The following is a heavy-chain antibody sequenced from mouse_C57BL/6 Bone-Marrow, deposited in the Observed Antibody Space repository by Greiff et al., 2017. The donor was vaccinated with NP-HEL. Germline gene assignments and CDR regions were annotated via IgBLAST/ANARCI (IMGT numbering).Heavy chain of an antibody. D-gene: IGHD1-1*01. V-gene: IGHV1-54*01. CDR2: INPGSGGT. Sequence: QVQLQQSGAELVRPGTSVKVSCKASGYAFTNYLIEWVKQRPGPGLEWIGVINPGSGGTHYNEKFKGKATLTADKSSSTAYMQLSSLTSEDSAVYFCARGTVVLHWYFDVWGTGTTVTVSS. CDR3: ARGTVVLHWYFDV. J-gene: IGHJ1*03. CDR1: GYAFTNYL.